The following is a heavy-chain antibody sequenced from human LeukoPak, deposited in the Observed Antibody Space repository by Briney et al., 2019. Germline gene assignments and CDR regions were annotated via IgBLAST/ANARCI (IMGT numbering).Heavy chain of an antibody. J-gene: IGHJ3*02. CDR2: ISYDGSSK. CDR1: GFTFSSYA. Sequence: GGSLRLSCVVSGFTFSSYAINWVRQAPGKALEWVAVISYDGSSKNYADAVKGRFTSSRDNSKNTLYLQINSLIVEDTAVYYCARTNSGSYPGAAFDIWGQGTMVTVSS. V-gene: IGHV3-30*04. D-gene: IGHD1-26*01. CDR3: ARTNSGSYPGAAFDI.